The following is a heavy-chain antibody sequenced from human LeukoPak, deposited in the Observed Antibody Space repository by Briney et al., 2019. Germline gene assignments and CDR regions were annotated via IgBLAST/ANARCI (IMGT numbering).Heavy chain of an antibody. J-gene: IGHJ6*02. V-gene: IGHV4-59*01. Sequence: SETQSLTCTVSGDSIRSYYWNWIRQPPGKGLEWIGYIYDSGTTNYNPSLKSRVTMSVDSSKNQFSLKLTSVTAADTAVYYCARSVVVTATLRYHYGMDVWGQGTTVTVSS. CDR3: ARSVVVTATLRYHYGMDV. D-gene: IGHD2-21*02. CDR1: GDSIRSYY. CDR2: IYDSGTT.